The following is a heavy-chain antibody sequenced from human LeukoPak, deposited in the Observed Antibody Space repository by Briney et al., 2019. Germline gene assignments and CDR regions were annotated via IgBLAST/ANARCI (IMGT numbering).Heavy chain of an antibody. J-gene: IGHJ5*02. V-gene: IGHV1-3*01. CDR3: ARDGGYSGYDYSDNWFDP. Sequence: PGASVKVSCKASGYTFTSYAMHWVRQAPGQRLEWMGWINAGNGNTKYSQEFQGRVTITRDTSASTAYMELSRLRSDDTAVYYCARDGGYSGYDYSDNWFDPWGQGTLVTVPS. D-gene: IGHD5-12*01. CDR2: INAGNGNT. CDR1: GYTFTSYA.